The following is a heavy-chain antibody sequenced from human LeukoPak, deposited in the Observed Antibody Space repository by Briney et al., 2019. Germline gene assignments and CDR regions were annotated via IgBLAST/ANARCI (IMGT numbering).Heavy chain of an antibody. CDR3: ARGQQWLARNGFDY. V-gene: IGHV4-30-2*01. CDR1: GGSISSGGYS. D-gene: IGHD6-19*01. CDR2: IYHSGST. Sequence: PSQTLSLTCAFSGGSISSGGYSWSWIRQPPGKGLEWIGYIYHSGSTYYNPSLKSRVTISVDRSKNQFSLKLSSVTAADTAVYYCARGQQWLARNGFDYWGQGTLVTVSS. J-gene: IGHJ4*02.